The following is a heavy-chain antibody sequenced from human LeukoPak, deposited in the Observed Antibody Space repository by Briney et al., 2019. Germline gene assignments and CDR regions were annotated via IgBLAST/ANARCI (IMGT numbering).Heavy chain of an antibody. V-gene: IGHV1-46*01. CDR3: ARAGENYYDSSGYYYA. CDR2: INPSGGST. D-gene: IGHD3-22*01. CDR1: GYTFTSYY. J-gene: IGHJ5*01. Sequence: ASVKVSCKASGYTFTSYYMHWVRQAPGQGLEWMGIINPSGGSTSYAQKFHGRVTMTRDTSTSTVYMELSSMRSEDTAVYYCARAGENYYDSSGYYYAWGQGTLVTVSS.